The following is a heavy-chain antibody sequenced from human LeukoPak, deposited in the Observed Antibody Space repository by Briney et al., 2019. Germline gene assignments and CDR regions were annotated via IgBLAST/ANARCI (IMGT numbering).Heavy chain of an antibody. CDR3: ARGHIAAAGAPGY. CDR1: GGSFSGYY. Sequence: SETLSLTCAVYGGSFSGYYWSWIRQPPGKGLEWIGEINHSGSTNYNPSLKSRVTISVDTSKNQFSLKLSSVTAADTTVYYCARGHIAAAGAPGYRGQGTLVTVSS. CDR2: INHSGST. V-gene: IGHV4-34*01. D-gene: IGHD6-13*01. J-gene: IGHJ4*02.